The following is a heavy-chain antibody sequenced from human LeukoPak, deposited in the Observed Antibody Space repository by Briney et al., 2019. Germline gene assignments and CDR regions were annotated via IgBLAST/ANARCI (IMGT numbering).Heavy chain of an antibody. V-gene: IGHV3-7*01. J-gene: IGHJ4*02. Sequence: HGGSLRLSCAASGFSFSTSWMAWVRQAPGKGLEWVGNIYYDGSTKYYGDSVKGRSTISGDNAKNSLFLQMNSLREEDTAVYYCASSHDSSGNDWGQGTMVTVSS. CDR3: ASSHDSSGND. CDR2: IYYDGSTK. CDR1: GFSFSTSW. D-gene: IGHD3-22*01.